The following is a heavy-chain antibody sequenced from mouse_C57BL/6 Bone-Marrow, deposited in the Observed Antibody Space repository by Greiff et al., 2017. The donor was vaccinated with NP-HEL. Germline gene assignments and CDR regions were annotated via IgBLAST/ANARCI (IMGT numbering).Heavy chain of an antibody. CDR2: LLGDGST. J-gene: IGHJ1*03. CDR1: GFSLTSYG. V-gene: IGHV2-3*01. Sequence: QVQLKESGPGLVAPSQSLSITFPFSGFSLTSYGVSLVRQPPGKVLEWLGVLLGDGSTHYPSSLLSRLSISKDNSKSQVFLKLNSLQTDDTATEYCAKEPRYYGSRDWYFDVWGTGTTVTVSS. CDR3: AKEPRYYGSRDWYFDV. D-gene: IGHD1-1*01.